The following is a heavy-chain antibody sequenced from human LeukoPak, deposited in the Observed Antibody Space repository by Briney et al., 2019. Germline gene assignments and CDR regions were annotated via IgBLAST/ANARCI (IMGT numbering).Heavy chain of an antibody. D-gene: IGHD3-16*02. CDR3: ARVWTPVPGVWGSYRQTVGAPDY. V-gene: IGHV4-59*01. J-gene: IGHJ4*02. CDR2: IYYSGST. Sequence: PSETLSLTCTVSGGSISSYYWSWIRQPPGKGLEWIGYIYYSGSTNYNPSLKSRVTISVDTSKNQFSLKLSSMTAADTAVYYCARVWTPVPGVWGSYRQTVGAPDYWGQGTLVTVSS. CDR1: GGSISSYY.